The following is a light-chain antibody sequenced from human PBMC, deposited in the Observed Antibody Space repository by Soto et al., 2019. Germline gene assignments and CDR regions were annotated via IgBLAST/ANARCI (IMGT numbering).Light chain of an antibody. CDR3: QQYGPYLLT. Sequence: DIQMTQSPTSLSASVGDRVTITCQASQDITNHLNWYQQKPGKAPNLLIYEATNLETGVPSRFSGRGSGTDFTLTISSLQPEDFATYYCQQYGPYLLTFGPGTKVHMK. V-gene: IGKV1-33*01. CDR2: EAT. J-gene: IGKJ3*01. CDR1: QDITNH.